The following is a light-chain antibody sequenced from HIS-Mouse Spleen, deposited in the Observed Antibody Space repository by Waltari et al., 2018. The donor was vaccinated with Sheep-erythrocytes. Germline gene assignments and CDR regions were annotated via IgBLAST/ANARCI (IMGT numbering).Light chain of an antibody. J-gene: IGLJ2*01. CDR1: SSDVGSYNL. Sequence: QSALTQPPSVSGSPGQSVTISCTGTSSDVGSYNLFSWYQQPPGTAPKLMIYEVSNRPSGVPDRFSGSKSGNTASLTISGLQAEDEADYYCSLYTSSSTLVFGGGTKLTVL. CDR2: EVS. V-gene: IGLV2-18*01. CDR3: SLYTSSSTLV.